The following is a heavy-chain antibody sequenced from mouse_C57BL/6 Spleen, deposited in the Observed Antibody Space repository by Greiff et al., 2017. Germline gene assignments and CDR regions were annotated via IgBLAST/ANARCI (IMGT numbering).Heavy chain of an antibody. CDR1: GYTFTDYY. CDR2: IYPGRGNT. V-gene: IGHV1-76*01. CDR3: ARSTMTSYYYAMDY. J-gene: IGHJ4*01. Sequence: QLQQSGAELVRPGASVKLSCKASGYTFTDYYINWVKQRPGQGLEWIARIYPGRGNTYYNEKFKGKATLTAEKSSSTAYMQLSSLTSEDSAVYFCARSTMTSYYYAMDYWGQGTSVTVSS. D-gene: IGHD2-4*01.